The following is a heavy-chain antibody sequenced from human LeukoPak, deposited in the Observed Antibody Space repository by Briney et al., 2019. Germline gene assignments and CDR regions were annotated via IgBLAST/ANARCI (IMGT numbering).Heavy chain of an antibody. J-gene: IGHJ5*02. CDR3: ARFTGSGWYPNWFDP. CDR1: GYSISSGYY. CDR2: IYHSGST. V-gene: IGHV4-38-2*02. Sequence: NPSETLSLTCTVSGYSISSGYYWGWIRQPPGKGLEWIGSIYHSGSTYYNPSLKSRVTISVDTSKNQFSLKLSSVTAADTAVYYCARFTGSGWYPNWFDPWGQGTLVTVSS. D-gene: IGHD6-19*01.